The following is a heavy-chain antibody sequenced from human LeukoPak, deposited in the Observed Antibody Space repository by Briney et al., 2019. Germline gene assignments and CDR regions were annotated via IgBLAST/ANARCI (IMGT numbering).Heavy chain of an antibody. Sequence: GGSLRLSCTASGFSFSAYGMHWVRQAPGKGLEWVAVIWYDGGSQYYADSVKGRFTISRDNSKNTLYLQMNSLRAEDTAVYYCAKDLGHDYGVPFGGYWGQGTLVTVSS. J-gene: IGHJ4*02. CDR1: GFSFSAYG. CDR3: AKDLGHDYGVPFGGY. V-gene: IGHV3-33*06. CDR2: IWYDGGSQ. D-gene: IGHD4-17*01.